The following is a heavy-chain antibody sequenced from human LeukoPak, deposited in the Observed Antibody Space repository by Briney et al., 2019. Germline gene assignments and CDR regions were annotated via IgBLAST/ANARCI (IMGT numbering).Heavy chain of an antibody. V-gene: IGHV3-30*04. Sequence: GALRLSCAASGFTFSSYAMHWVRPAPGKGLGWVAVISYDGSNKYYADSVKGRFTISRDNSKNTLYLQMNSLRAEDTAVYYCARDPDDSSGSPFDYWGQGTLVTVSS. CDR1: GFTFSSYA. J-gene: IGHJ4*02. CDR2: ISYDGSNK. CDR3: ARDPDDSSGSPFDY. D-gene: IGHD3-22*01.